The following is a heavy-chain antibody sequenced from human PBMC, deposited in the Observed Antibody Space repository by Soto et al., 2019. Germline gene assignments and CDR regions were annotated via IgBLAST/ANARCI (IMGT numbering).Heavy chain of an antibody. J-gene: IGHJ4*02. CDR3: ARGAAAGHLYDY. V-gene: IGHV4-4*02. CDR2: IYHSGST. Sequence: QVQLQESGPGLVKPSGTLSLTCAVSGGSISSSNWWSWVRQPPGKGLEWNGEIYHSGSTNYNPSLKCRVSISVDKSESQCSLELSSVAAADTAVYYCARGAAAGHLYDYWGQGTLVTVSS. D-gene: IGHD6-13*01. CDR1: GGSISSSNW.